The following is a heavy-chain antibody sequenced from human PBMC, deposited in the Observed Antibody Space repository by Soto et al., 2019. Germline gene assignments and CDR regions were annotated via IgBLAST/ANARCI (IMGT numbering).Heavy chain of an antibody. V-gene: IGHV3-30*18. CDR3: AKDRTYWSHVVVVPATPDY. CDR2: ISYDGSDK. Sequence: TGGSLRLSCAASGFTFTGYAMHWVRQAPGKGLEWVAVISYDGSDKFYADSVRGRFTISRDNSKKTLYLQMDSLRPEDTGVYYCAKDRTYWSHVVVVPATPDYWGQGTLVTVSS. CDR1: GFTFTGYA. D-gene: IGHD2-15*01. J-gene: IGHJ4*02.